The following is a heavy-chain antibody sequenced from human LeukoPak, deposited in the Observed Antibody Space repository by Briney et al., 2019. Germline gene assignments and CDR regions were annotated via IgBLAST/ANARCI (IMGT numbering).Heavy chain of an antibody. CDR3: ARGGSYDHIDY. CDR1: GFTVSSNY. V-gene: IGHV3-66*02. CDR2: IYSGGST. J-gene: IGHJ4*02. Sequence: GGSLRLSCAACGFTVSSNYMSWVRQAPGKGLEWVSVIYSGGSTYYADSVKGRFTISRDNSKNTLYLQMNSLRAEDTAVYYCARGGSYDHIDYWGQGTLVTVSS. D-gene: IGHD1-26*01.